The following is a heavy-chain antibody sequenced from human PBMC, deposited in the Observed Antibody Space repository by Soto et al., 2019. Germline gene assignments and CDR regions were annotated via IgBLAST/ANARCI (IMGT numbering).Heavy chain of an antibody. Sequence: QVQLQESGPGLVKPSETLSLVCTVSGGSISHYFWGWVRQPAGKGLEWIGRIHSSGNTRYNSSLDRRVTMSMDTSKNQFSLRLTSVTAADTAVYFCARERSRAYGLDVWGQGTTVTVSS. CDR3: ARERSRAYGLDV. J-gene: IGHJ6*02. CDR2: IHSSGNT. CDR1: GGSISHYF. D-gene: IGHD3-16*01. V-gene: IGHV4-4*07.